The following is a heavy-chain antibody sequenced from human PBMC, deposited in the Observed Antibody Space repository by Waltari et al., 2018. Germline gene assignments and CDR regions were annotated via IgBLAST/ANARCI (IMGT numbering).Heavy chain of an antibody. CDR1: GFTFSSYA. V-gene: IGHV3-21*01. Sequence: EVQLLESGGGLVQPGGSLRLSCTASGFTFSSYAISWVRQAPGKGLDWVSSISSSSSYIYYADSVKGRFTISRDNAKNSLYLQMNSLRAEDTAVYYCARTTTFDAFDIWGQGTMVTVSS. CDR3: ARTTTFDAFDI. D-gene: IGHD1-26*01. J-gene: IGHJ3*02. CDR2: ISSSSSYI.